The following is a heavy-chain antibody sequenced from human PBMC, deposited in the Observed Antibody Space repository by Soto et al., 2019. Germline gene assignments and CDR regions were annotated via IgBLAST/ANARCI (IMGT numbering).Heavy chain of an antibody. D-gene: IGHD3-22*01. Sequence: PSETLSLTCTVSGGSISSSSYYWGWIRQPPGKGLEWIGSIYYSGSTYYNPSLKSRVTISVDTSKNQFSLKLSSVTAADTAEYYCAAYYYDSCGHRTPNYYYGMDVWGQGTTVTVSS. J-gene: IGHJ6*02. CDR2: IYYSGST. CDR1: GGSISSSSYY. V-gene: IGHV4-39*01. CDR3: AAYYYDSCGHRTPNYYYGMDV.